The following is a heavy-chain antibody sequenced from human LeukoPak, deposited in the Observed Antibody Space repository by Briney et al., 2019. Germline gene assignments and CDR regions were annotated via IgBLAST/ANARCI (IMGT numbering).Heavy chain of an antibody. J-gene: IGHJ4*02. CDR2: IYPGDSDT. V-gene: IGHV5-51*01. CDR1: GYSFTSYW. CDR3: ARLPYDILTGYYIGVFDY. Sequence: GESLKISCKGSGYSFTSYWIGWVRQMPGKGLEWMGIIYPGDSDTRYSPSFQGQVTISVDKSISTAYLQWSSLKASDTAMYYCARLPYDILTGYYIGVFDYWGQGTLVTVSS. D-gene: IGHD3-9*01.